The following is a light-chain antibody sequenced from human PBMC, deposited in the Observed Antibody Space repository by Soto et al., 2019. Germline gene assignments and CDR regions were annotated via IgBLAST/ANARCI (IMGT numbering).Light chain of an antibody. CDR1: SSDVGGYNY. CDR3: SSYTTSSTGV. CDR2: DVS. Sequence: QSALTQPASVSGSPGQSITISCTGISSDVGGYNYVSWFQQHPGKAPKLMIYDVSNRPSGVSNRFSGSKSGNTASLTISGLQAEDEADYYCSSYTTSSTGVFGGGTKLTVL. J-gene: IGLJ3*02. V-gene: IGLV2-14*01.